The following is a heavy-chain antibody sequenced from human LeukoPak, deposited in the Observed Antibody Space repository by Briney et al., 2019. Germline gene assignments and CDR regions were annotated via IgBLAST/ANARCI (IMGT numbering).Heavy chain of an antibody. J-gene: IGHJ6*03. CDR3: AKDRCSNGIGCYYYYMDV. V-gene: IGHV3-30*18. Sequence: GGSLRLSCAASGFTFSSYGMSWVRQAPGKGLEWVAVISYDGSNKYYADSVKGRFTISRDNSKNTLYLQMNSLRAEDTAVYYCAKDRCSNGIGCYYYYMDVWGKGTTVTISS. CDR1: GFTFSSYG. D-gene: IGHD2-8*01. CDR2: ISYDGSNK.